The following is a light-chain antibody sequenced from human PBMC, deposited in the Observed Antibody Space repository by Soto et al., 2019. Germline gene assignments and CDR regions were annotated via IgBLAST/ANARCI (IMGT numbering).Light chain of an antibody. Sequence: DIQMTQSPSSLSASVGDRVTITCRASQGISSYLAWYRQKPGKVPEVLIYSASALQSGVPSRFSGSGSGTDFTLTISSLQPDDVATYYCQNYGSAPLTFGVGTKVEIK. V-gene: IGKV1-27*01. CDR2: SAS. CDR3: QNYGSAPLT. J-gene: IGKJ4*01. CDR1: QGISSY.